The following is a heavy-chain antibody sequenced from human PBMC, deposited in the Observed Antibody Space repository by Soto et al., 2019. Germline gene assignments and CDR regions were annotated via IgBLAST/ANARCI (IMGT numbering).Heavy chain of an antibody. V-gene: IGHV3-23*01. CDR1: GFTFSSYA. CDR3: AKDLRSGVLWFGELFIYYGMDV. D-gene: IGHD3-10*01. CDR2: ISGSGGST. J-gene: IGHJ6*02. Sequence: GGSLRLSCAASGFTFSSYAMSWVRQAPGKGLEWVSAISGSGGSTYYADSVKGRFTISRDNSKNTLYLQMNSLRAEDTAVYYCAKDLRSGVLWFGELFIYYGMDVWGQGTTVTVSS.